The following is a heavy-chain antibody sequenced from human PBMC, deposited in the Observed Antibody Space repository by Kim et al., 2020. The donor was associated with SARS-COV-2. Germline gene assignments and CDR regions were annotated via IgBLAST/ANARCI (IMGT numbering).Heavy chain of an antibody. CDR1: GFTFDDYA. Sequence: GGSLRLSCAASGFTFDDYAMHWVRQAPGKGLEWVSGISWNSGSIGYADSVKGRFTISRDNAKNSLYLQMNSLRAEDTALYYCAKGTTVTPTAYFDYWGQGTLVTVSS. CDR3: AKGTTVTPTAYFDY. J-gene: IGHJ4*02. V-gene: IGHV3-9*01. CDR2: ISWNSGSI. D-gene: IGHD4-4*01.